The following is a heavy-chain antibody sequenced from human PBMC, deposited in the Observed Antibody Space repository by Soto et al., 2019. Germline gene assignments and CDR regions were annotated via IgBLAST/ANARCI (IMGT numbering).Heavy chain of an antibody. V-gene: IGHV4-31*03. Sequence: SETLSLTCTVSGGSISSGGYYWSWIRQHPGKGLEWIGYIYCSGSTYYDPSLKSRVTISVDTSKNQFSLKLSSVTAADTAVYYCARGSGSSQHNWFDPWGQGTRVTVSS. J-gene: IGHJ5*02. CDR1: GGSISSGGYY. CDR2: IYCSGST. CDR3: ARGSGSSQHNWFDP. D-gene: IGHD1-26*01.